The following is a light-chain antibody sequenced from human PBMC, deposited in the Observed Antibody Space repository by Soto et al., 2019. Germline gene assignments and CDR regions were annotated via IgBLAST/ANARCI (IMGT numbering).Light chain of an antibody. CDR1: QSVLDSSNSKNY. Sequence: DIVMTQSPDSLAVSLGESATINCKSSQSVLDSSNSKNYLAWYQQKPGQPPKLLIHWASTRESVVPDRFSGSGSGTDFTLTISSLKAEDVAVYYCQHYYCTLTWTFGQGTKVEIK. CDR3: QHYYCTLTWT. J-gene: IGKJ1*01. CDR2: WAS. V-gene: IGKV4-1*01.